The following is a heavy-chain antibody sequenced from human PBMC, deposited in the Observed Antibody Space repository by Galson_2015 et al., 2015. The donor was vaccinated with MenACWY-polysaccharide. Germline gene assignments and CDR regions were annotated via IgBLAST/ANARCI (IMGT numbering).Heavy chain of an antibody. J-gene: IGHJ4*02. V-gene: IGHV3-30*02. CDR1: GFTFSRYG. CDR2: IRYDGSDK. CDR3: AKDAGPQLQSTSSAFDY. Sequence: SLRLSCAASGFTFSRYGMHWVRQAPGKGLEWVSFIRYDGSDKYYTDSVKGRFTISRDNSKNTLYLQMNSLRIEDTAVYYCAKDAGPQLQSTSSAFDYWGQGTLVTVSS. D-gene: IGHD6-6*01.